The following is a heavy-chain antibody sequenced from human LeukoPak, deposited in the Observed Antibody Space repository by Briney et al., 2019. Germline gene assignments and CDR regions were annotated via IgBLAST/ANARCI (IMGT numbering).Heavy chain of an antibody. CDR3: ARNVAAAGSGDYFDY. J-gene: IGHJ4*02. CDR2: IYPGDSET. CDR1: GYSFTSYW. Sequence: GESLKISCKGSGYSFTSYWIGWVRQMPGKGLEWMGIIYPGDSETRYSPSFQGQVTISADKSTTTAYLQWSSLKASDTAMYYCARNVAAAGSGDYFDYWGQGTLVTVSS. V-gene: IGHV5-51*01. D-gene: IGHD6-13*01.